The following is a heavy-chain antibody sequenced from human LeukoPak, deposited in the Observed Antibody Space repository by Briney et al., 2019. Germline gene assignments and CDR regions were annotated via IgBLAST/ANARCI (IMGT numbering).Heavy chain of an antibody. CDR1: GGSFSGYY. CDR2: INHSGST. CDR3: ARGYGNYYGSGSYYNRRWFDP. J-gene: IGHJ5*02. V-gene: IGHV4-34*01. D-gene: IGHD3-10*01. Sequence: SETLSLTCAVYGGSFSGYYWSWIRQPPGKGLEWIGEINHSGSTNYNPSLKSRVTISVDTSKNQFSLKLSSVTAADTAVYYCARGYGNYYGSGSYYNRRWFDPWGQGTPVTVSS.